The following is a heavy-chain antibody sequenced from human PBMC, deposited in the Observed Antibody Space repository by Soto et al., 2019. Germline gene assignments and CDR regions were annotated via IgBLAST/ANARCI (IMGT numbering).Heavy chain of an antibody. V-gene: IGHV1-2*02. Sequence: ASVKVSCKASGFTFTSSAVHWVRQAPGQGFEWMGRISPKSGGTNYAQKFQGRVSMTWDTSLKTAYMELSSLMSEDTAVYYCARPPGYISDWYYFDLWGQGTLVTVSS. CDR1: GFTFTSSA. J-gene: IGHJ4*02. CDR3: ARPPGYISDWYYFDL. D-gene: IGHD3-9*01. CDR2: ISPKSGGT.